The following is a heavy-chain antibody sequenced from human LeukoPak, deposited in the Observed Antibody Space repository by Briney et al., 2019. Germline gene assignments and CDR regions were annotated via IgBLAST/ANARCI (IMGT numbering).Heavy chain of an antibody. CDR1: GFTFSSHT. CDR2: IGGSGGRT. J-gene: IGHJ4*02. V-gene: IGHV3-23*01. Sequence: GGSLRLSCAASGFTFSSHTMNWVRQAPGKGLEWVSAIGGSGGRTDYADAVKGRFTISRHNSRNTLYLQMTSLRAEDTAVYYCVRDTGVSAYNDYWGQGTLVTVSS. D-gene: IGHD2-8*02. CDR3: VRDTGVSAYNDY.